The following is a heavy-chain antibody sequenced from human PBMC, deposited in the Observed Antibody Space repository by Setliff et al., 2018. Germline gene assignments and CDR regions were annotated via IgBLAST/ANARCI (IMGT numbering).Heavy chain of an antibody. CDR3: ARGYRGYYNFWSGSQGANWFDP. CDR1: GGTFSSYA. D-gene: IGHD3-3*01. CDR2: IIPIFGTA. Sequence: SVKVSCKASGGTFSSYAISWVRQAPGQGLEWMGGIIPIFGTANYAQKFQGRVTITADESTSTAYMELSSLRSEDTAVYYSARGYRGYYNFWSGSQGANWFDPWGQGTLVTVSS. J-gene: IGHJ5*02. V-gene: IGHV1-69*13.